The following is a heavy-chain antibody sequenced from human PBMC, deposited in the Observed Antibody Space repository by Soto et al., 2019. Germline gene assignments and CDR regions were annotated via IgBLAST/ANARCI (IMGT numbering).Heavy chain of an antibody. CDR2: ISAYNGNT. CDR3: ANTYSSSWYFQH. J-gene: IGHJ1*01. V-gene: IGHV1-18*01. D-gene: IGHD6-13*01. CDR1: GYTFTSYG. Sequence: QVQLVQSGAEVKKPGASVKVSCKASGYTFTSYGISWVRQAPGQGLEWMGWISAYNGNTNYAQKLQGRVTMTTDTCTRTADMELRSLRSDDTAVYYCANTYSSSWYFQHWGQGTLVTVSS.